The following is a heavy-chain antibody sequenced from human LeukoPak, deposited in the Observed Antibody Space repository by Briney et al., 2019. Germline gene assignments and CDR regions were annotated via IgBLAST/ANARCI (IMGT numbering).Heavy chain of an antibody. V-gene: IGHV3-23*01. CDR1: GSTFSSYA. CDR3: AKDSYYPTGGY. D-gene: IGHD1-26*01. J-gene: IGHJ4*02. Sequence: GGSLRLSCAVSGSTFSSYAMSWVRQAPGKGLEWVSGIISSGGSTNYADSVKGRFTISRDNSKNTLFLQMNSLRAEDTAIYYCAKDSYYPTGGYWGQGALVTVSS. CDR2: IISSGGST.